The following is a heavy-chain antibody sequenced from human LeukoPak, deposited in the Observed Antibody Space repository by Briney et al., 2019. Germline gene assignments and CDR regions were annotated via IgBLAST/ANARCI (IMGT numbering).Heavy chain of an antibody. D-gene: IGHD6-13*01. V-gene: IGHV1-2*02. J-gene: IGHJ6*03. CDR2: INPNSGGT. CDR3: ARVGSSRYLPLYYYYYMDV. CDR1: GYTFTSYA. Sequence: ASVKVSCKASGYTFTSYAMNWVRQAPGQGLEWMGWINPNSGGTNYAQKFQGRVTMTRDTSISTAYMELSRLRSDDTAVYYCARVGSSRYLPLYYYYYMDVWGKGTTVTVSS.